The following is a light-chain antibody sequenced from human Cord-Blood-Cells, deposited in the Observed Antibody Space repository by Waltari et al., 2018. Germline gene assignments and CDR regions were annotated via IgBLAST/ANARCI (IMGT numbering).Light chain of an antibody. V-gene: IGLV2-11*01. CDR3: CSYAGSSDVV. CDR1: SSDVGGYNY. J-gene: IGLJ2*01. CDR2: DVS. Sequence: QSALTQPRSVSGSPGQSVTISCTGTSSDVGGYNYVSWYQQHPGKAPKLMIYDVSKRPSGVPDRFSGSKSGNTASLTISGIQAEDEADYYCCSYAGSSDVVFGGGTKLTVL.